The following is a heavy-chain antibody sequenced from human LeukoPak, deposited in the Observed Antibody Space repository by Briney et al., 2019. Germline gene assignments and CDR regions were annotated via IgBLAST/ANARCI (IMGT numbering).Heavy chain of an antibody. CDR3: ARGDYYDSSGYYYVF. V-gene: IGHV3-11*01. J-gene: IGHJ4*02. CDR1: GFTFSDYY. CDR2: ISSSGSII. Sequence: KTGGSLRLSCAASGFTFSDYYMSWIRQAPGKGLEWVSYISSSGSIIYYADSVKGRFTISRDNAKNSLYLQMNSLRAEDTAVYYCARGDYYDSSGYYYVFWGQGTLVTVSS. D-gene: IGHD3-22*01.